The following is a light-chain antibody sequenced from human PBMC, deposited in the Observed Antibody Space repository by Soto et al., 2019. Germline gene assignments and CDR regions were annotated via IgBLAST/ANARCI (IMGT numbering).Light chain of an antibody. CDR3: QQYSSSPYT. V-gene: IGKV3-20*01. CDR2: GAS. CDR1: QSVSSNY. Sequence: ETVVTQSPGTLSLSPGERATLSCRASQSVSSNYLAWYQQKPGQAPRLLIYGASSRATGIPDRFSGSGSGTDFTLTISRLEPEDLAVYYCQQYSSSPYTFGQGTKVDIK. J-gene: IGKJ2*01.